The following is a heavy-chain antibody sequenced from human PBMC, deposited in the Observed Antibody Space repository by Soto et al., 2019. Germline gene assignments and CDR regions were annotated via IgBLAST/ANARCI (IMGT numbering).Heavy chain of an antibody. D-gene: IGHD3-3*01. CDR1: GLTFSQYW. CDR2: ISDDGTIT. Sequence: LRLSCAASGLTFSQYWMHWVRQAPGQGLVWVSRISDDGTITDYADSVKGRFTISRDNARNTHSLQMNSLRSEDTAVYFCATAVDYDFWSGTTHYGMDVWGQGTTVTVSS. CDR3: ATAVDYDFWSGTTHYGMDV. V-gene: IGHV3-74*01. J-gene: IGHJ6*02.